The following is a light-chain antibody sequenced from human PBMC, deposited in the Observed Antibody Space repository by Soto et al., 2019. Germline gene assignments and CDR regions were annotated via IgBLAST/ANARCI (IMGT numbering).Light chain of an antibody. J-gene: IGKJ5*01. V-gene: IGKV3-20*01. CDR1: QSVSNSY. CDR2: GAS. CDR3: QQYGSPPIT. Sequence: EIVLTQSPGTLSLSPGERATLSCRASQSVSNSYLAWYQQKPGQAPRLLIYGASSRATGIPDRFSGSGSGTDFILTSSRLEPEDFAVYYCQQYGSPPITFGQGTRLEIK.